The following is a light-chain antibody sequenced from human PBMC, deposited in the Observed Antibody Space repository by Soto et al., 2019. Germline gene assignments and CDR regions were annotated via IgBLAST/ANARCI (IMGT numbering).Light chain of an antibody. Sequence: EIVMTQSPATVSVSPCSGATLSCRASRGVSANYLAWYQQKPGQAPTLLIYGASIRAVGIPDRFSGSGSGTDFTLTIRSLEPEDFAVYYCQQRSNWFLTFGGGTKVDIK. V-gene: IGKV3D-20*02. CDR2: GAS. J-gene: IGKJ4*01. CDR1: RGVSANY. CDR3: QQRSNWFLT.